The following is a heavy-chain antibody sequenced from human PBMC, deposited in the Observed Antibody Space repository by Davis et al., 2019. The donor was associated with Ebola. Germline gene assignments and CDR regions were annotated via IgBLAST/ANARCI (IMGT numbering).Heavy chain of an antibody. J-gene: IGHJ4*02. Sequence: GESLKISCAASGFTFSSYAMSWVRQAPGKGLEWVSAISGSGGSTYYADSVKGRFTISRDNSKNTLYLQMNSLRAEDTAVYYCATCGFCISSSGIDYRGQGTEVTVSS. CDR2: ISGSGGST. V-gene: IGHV3-23*01. CDR1: GFTFSSYA. CDR3: ATCGFCISSSGIDY. D-gene: IGHD6-19*01.